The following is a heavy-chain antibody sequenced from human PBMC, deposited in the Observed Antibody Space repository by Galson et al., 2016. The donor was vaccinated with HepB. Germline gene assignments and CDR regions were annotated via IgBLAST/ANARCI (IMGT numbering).Heavy chain of an antibody. D-gene: IGHD3-10*01. CDR1: GYTFTSYG. J-gene: IGHJ4*02. Sequence: CKASGYTFTSYGISWVRQAPGQGLEWMGWISAYNGNTNYAQKLQGRVTMTTDTSTSTAYMELRSLRSDDTAVYYCARDLIFAGTFDCWGQGTLVTVSS. V-gene: IGHV1-18*01. CDR3: ARDLIFAGTFDC. CDR2: ISAYNGNT.